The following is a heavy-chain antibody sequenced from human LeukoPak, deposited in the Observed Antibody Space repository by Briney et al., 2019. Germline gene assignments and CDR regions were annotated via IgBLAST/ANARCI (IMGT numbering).Heavy chain of an antibody. CDR1: GFAFFSYA. J-gene: IGHJ4*02. D-gene: IGHD3-10*01. CDR3: VRGVNSPFDY. CDR2: ISGSGGST. V-gene: IGHV3-23*01. Sequence: PGGSLRLSCAASGFAFFSYAMTWVRQAPGKGLEWVSLISGSGGSTYYADSVKGRFTISRDNSKNTLYLQMNSLRTDDTAVYYCVRGVNSPFDYWGQGTLVTVSS.